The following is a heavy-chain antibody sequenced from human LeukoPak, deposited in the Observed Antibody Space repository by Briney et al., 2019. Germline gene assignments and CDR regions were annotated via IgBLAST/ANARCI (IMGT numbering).Heavy chain of an antibody. Sequence: GSLRLVCAASGFTFTNNWMSWVRQAPGKGLEWVANIKSDGSEKYYVDSVEGRFTISRDNAKNTVSLQMDSLRGEDTAVYYCVRALGSPTADHWGQGTLVTVSS. CDR1: GFTFTNNW. CDR2: IKSDGSEK. D-gene: IGHD3-16*01. V-gene: IGHV3-7*01. CDR3: VRALGSPTADH. J-gene: IGHJ4*02.